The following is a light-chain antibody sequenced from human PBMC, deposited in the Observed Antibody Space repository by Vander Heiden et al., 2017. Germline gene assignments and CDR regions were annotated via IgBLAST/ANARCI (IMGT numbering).Light chain of an antibody. Sequence: EIVMTQSPLSLPVTPGEPASISCRSSQSLLHSNGYNYLDWYLPKPGQSPQLLIYLGSNRASGVPDRFSGSGSGTDFTLKISRVEAQDVGVYYCMQALQTPNTFGQGTKLEIK. V-gene: IGKV2-28*01. J-gene: IGKJ2*01. CDR3: MQALQTPNT. CDR1: QSLLHSNGYNY. CDR2: LGS.